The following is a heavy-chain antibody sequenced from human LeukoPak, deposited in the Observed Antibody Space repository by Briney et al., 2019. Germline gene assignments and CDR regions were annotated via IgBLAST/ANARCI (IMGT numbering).Heavy chain of an antibody. V-gene: IGHV4-59*01. Sequence: SEPLSLPCAVSGGSIVSYYWSWIRQPPGKGLEWIGYIHYSGSTNCNPSLKSRVTISVDTSKNQFSLNLSSVTAADTAVYYCARDLYDSRGSMGIYTFDYWGQGTLVTVSS. CDR1: GGSIVSYY. D-gene: IGHD3-22*01. CDR2: IHYSGST. CDR3: ARDLYDSRGSMGIYTFDY. J-gene: IGHJ4*02.